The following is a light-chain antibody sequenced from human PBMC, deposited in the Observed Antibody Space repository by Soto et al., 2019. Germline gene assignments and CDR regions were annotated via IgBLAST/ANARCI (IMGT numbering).Light chain of an antibody. CDR3: SSFTTSTTFV. CDR1: TSDVGRYDY. Sequence: QSVLAQPASVAGSPGQSITISCTGTTSDVGRYDYVSWFQQHPGKAPKLIIYDVSHWPSGVSDRFSGSKSGNTASLTISGLQAEDEADYCCSSFTTSTTFVFGTGTKLTVL. J-gene: IGLJ1*01. V-gene: IGLV2-14*03. CDR2: DVS.